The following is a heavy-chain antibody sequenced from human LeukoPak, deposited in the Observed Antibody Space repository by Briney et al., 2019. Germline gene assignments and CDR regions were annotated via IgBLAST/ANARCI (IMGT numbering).Heavy chain of an antibody. Sequence: GGSLRLSCAASGFTFSSYAMSWVRQAPGKGLEWVSAISGSGGSTYYADSVKGRFTISRDNAKNSLYLQMSSLRAEDTAVYYCTRETPDSSSWTAFDYWGQGTLVTVSS. D-gene: IGHD6-13*01. J-gene: IGHJ4*02. V-gene: IGHV3-23*01. CDR3: TRETPDSSSWTAFDY. CDR1: GFTFSSYA. CDR2: ISGSGGST.